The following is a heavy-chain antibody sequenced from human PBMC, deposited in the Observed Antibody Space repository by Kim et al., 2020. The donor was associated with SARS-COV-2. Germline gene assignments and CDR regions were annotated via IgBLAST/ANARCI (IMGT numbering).Heavy chain of an antibody. CDR1: GGSISSSSYY. CDR2: IYYSGST. J-gene: IGHJ2*01. D-gene: IGHD3-10*01. CDR3: ASYITMVRGVITSYWYFDL. Sequence: SETLSLTCTVSGGSISSSSYYWGWIRQPPGKGLEWIGSIYYSGSTYYNPSLKSRVTISVDTSKNQFSLKLSSVTAADTAVYYCASYITMVRGVITSYWYFDLWGRGTLVTVSS. V-gene: IGHV4-39*01.